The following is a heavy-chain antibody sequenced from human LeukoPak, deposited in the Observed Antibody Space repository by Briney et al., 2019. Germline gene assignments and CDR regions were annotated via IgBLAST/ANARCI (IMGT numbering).Heavy chain of an antibody. J-gene: IGHJ3*02. D-gene: IGHD4-17*01. CDR2: IKQDGSEK. V-gene: IGHV3-7*01. CDR3: AESRGNDYGPLDI. Sequence: PGGSLRLSCAASGFTFSSYWMSWVRQAPGKGLEWVANIKQDGSEKYYVDSVKGRFTISRDNAKNSLYLQMNSLRAEDTAVYYCAESRGNDYGPLDIWGQGTMVTVSS. CDR1: GFTFSSYW.